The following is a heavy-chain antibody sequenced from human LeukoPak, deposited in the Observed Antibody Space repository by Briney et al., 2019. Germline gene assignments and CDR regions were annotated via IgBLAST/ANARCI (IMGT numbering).Heavy chain of an antibody. CDR2: INPNSGGT. V-gene: IGHV1-2*06. J-gene: IGHJ4*02. CDR1: GYTFTGYY. D-gene: IGHD2-15*01. Sequence: ASVKVSCKASGYTFTGYYMQWVREAPGQGLEWMGRINPNSGGTNYAQKFQGRVTMTRDTSISTAYMELSRLRSDDMAVYYCARVPPKSLVAAPPDYWGQGTLVTVSS. CDR3: ARVPPKSLVAAPPDY.